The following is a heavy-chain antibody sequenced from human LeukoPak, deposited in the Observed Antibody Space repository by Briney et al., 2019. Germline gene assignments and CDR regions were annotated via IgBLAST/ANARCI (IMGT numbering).Heavy chain of an antibody. J-gene: IGHJ4*02. D-gene: IGHD3-22*01. Sequence: SETLSLTCAVHGGSFSGYYWSWIRQPPGKGLEWIGEINHSGSTNYNPSLKSRVTISVDTSKNQFSLKLSSVTAADTAVYYCARGPYYDSSGYYRDYWGQGTLVTVSS. CDR2: INHSGST. CDR1: GGSFSGYY. V-gene: IGHV4-34*01. CDR3: ARGPYYDSSGYYRDY.